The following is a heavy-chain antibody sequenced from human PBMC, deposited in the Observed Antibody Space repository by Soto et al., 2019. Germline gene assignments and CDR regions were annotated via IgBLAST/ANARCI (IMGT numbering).Heavy chain of an antibody. V-gene: IGHV2-5*02. CDR3: ADSLPADGGGDYYYYYGMDV. CDR2: IYWDDDK. CDR1: GFSLSTSGVG. Sequence: QITLKESGPPLVKPTQTLTLTCTFSGFSLSTSGVGVGWIRQPPGKALEWLALIYWDDDKRYSPSLKSRLTITKDNSENQVVLTMPNMDPVYTATYYCADSLPADGGGDYYYYYGMDVWGQGTTVTVSS. D-gene: IGHD2-2*01. J-gene: IGHJ6*02.